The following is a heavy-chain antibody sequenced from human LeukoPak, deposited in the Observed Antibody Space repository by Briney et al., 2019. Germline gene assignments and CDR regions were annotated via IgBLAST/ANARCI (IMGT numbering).Heavy chain of an antibody. Sequence: GGSLRLSCIASGFTFSSYWMSWVRQAPGGGLEWVANIKEDGSEKYYVDSVKGRFTISRDNAKISLYLQMNSLRAEDTAVYYCASQFWWAAVAGTTLDYWAREPWSPSPQ. D-gene: IGHD6-19*01. CDR3: ASQFWWAAVAGTTLDY. CDR2: IKEDGSEK. V-gene: IGHV3-7*05. J-gene: IGHJ4*02. CDR1: GFTFSSYW.